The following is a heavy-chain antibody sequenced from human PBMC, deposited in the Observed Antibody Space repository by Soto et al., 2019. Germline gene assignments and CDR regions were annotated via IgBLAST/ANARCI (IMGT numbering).Heavy chain of an antibody. Sequence: EVQLVESGGGLIQAGGSLRLSCEASGFSFSSYWMHWVRQAPGKGLVWVSRIKSDGSSISYADSVKGRFTISRDNAKNTLYLQMNSLRVEDTAVYYCTRDRGILKFDPWGQGTLVSVSS. J-gene: IGHJ5*02. V-gene: IGHV3-74*01. CDR3: TRDRGILKFDP. CDR1: GFSFSSYW. D-gene: IGHD3-9*01. CDR2: IKSDGSSI.